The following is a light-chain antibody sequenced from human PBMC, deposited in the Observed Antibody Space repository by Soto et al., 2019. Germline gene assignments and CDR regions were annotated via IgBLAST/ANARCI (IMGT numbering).Light chain of an antibody. CDR1: QSIYINY. CDR3: QQYGSSPYT. J-gene: IGKJ2*01. Sequence: EIVLTQSPGTLSLSPGERATLSCRASQSIYINYLAWYQHKPGQAPRLLISGASTRATGIPDRFSGSGSGTDFTLTISRLDPEDFAMYFCQQYGSSPYTFGQGTNVEIK. CDR2: GAS. V-gene: IGKV3-20*01.